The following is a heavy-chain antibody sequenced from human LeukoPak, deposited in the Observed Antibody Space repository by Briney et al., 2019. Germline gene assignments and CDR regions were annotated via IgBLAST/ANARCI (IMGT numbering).Heavy chain of an antibody. CDR2: IYYSGST. J-gene: IGHJ4*02. Sequence: TSETLSLTCTVSGGSISSYYWSWIRQPPGKGLGWIGYIYYSGSTNYNPSLKSRVTISVDTSKNQFSLKLSSVIAADTAVYYCAREPWDSSSSSYYFDYWGQGTLVTLSS. D-gene: IGHD6-6*01. CDR1: GGSISSYY. V-gene: IGHV4-59*01. CDR3: AREPWDSSSSSYYFDY.